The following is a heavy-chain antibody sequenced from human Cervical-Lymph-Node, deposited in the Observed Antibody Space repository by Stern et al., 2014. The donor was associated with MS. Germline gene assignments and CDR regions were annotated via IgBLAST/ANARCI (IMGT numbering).Heavy chain of an antibody. CDR2: IYPGDSAT. Sequence: VQLGQSGAEVKKPGESLKISCKGSGYSFTSYWIGWVRQMPGKGLEWMGIIYPGDSATRYSPSFQGEVTISDATSISNDSLQWSSLKASDTAMYYCARGGSYSPTDYWGQGTLVTVSS. J-gene: IGHJ4*02. CDR3: ARGGSYSPTDY. CDR1: GYSFTSYW. V-gene: IGHV5-51*03. D-gene: IGHD1-26*01.